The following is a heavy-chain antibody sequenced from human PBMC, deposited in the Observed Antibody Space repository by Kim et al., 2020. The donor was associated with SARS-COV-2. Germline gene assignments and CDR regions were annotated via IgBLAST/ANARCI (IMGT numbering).Heavy chain of an antibody. J-gene: IGHJ4*02. CDR1: GFTFSSYW. D-gene: IGHD6-6*01. V-gene: IGHV3-7*01. CDR2: IKQDGSEK. Sequence: GGSLRLSCAASGFTFSSYWMSWVRQAPGKGLEWVANIKQDGSEKYYVDSVKGRFTISRDNAKNSLYLQMNSLRAEDTAVYYCARHYSSSYSFFGTPAVWADISPYYFDYWGQGTLVTVSS. CDR3: ARHYSSSYSFFGTPAVWADISPYYFDY.